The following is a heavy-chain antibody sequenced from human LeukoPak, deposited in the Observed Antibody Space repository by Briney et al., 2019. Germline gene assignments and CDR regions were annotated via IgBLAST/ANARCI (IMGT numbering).Heavy chain of an antibody. CDR1: GYTFTTYD. D-gene: IGHD3-10*01. CDR3: ARRSGSGRHPFHI. Sequence: SVKVSCKASGYTFTTYDINWVRRASGQGLEWLGYINTNSGNTGYARKFQGRVTITRSTSISTVYMELSSLRSEDTAVYYCARRSGSGRHPFHIWGQGTMLTVSS. CDR2: INTNSGNT. J-gene: IGHJ3*02. V-gene: IGHV1-8*03.